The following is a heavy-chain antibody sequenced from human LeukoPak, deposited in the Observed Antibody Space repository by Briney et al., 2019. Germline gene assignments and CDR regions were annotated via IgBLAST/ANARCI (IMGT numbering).Heavy chain of an antibody. CDR2: INANSGGT. V-gene: IGHV1-2*02. J-gene: IGHJ6*03. CDR1: GYTFTGYY. Sequence: VASVKVSCKASGYTFTGYYMHWVRQAPGQGLEWMGWINANSGGTNYAQKFQGRVTMTRDTSISTAYMELSRLRSDDTAVYYCARRLVVVPAARYYYMDVWGKGTTVTVSS. CDR3: ARRLVVVPAARYYYMDV. D-gene: IGHD2-2*01.